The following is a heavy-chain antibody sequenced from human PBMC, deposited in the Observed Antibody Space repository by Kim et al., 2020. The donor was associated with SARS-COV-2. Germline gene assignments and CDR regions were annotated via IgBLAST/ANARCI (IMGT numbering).Heavy chain of an antibody. CDR1: GYTFTSYY. J-gene: IGHJ4*02. CDR2: INPSGGST. V-gene: IGHV1-46*01. Sequence: ASVKVSCKASGYTFTSYYIHWVRQARGQGLEWMGIINPSGGSTTYAQKFQGRVTMTRDPSSSTVYMDLSSLRSEDTAIYFCARGRTVTKDIDYWGQGTLVTVSS. D-gene: IGHD4-17*01. CDR3: ARGRTVTKDIDY.